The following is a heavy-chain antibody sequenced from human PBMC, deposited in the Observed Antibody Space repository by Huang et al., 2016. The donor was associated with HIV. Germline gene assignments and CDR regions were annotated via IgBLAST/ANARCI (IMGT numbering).Heavy chain of an antibody. D-gene: IGHD3-16*01. CDR2: INYSGRT. CDR1: GGSFSGPN. CDR3: ARGRGDARGFLGLDF. V-gene: IGHV4-34*01. Sequence: QVQLHQWGAGLLKPSETLSLTCAVYGGSFSGPNWTWIRQTPGKGLEWIGEINYSGRTNYSPSRKRRVTISRDTSKNQFSLRLRSVTAADTAVYYCARGRGDARGFLGLDFWGQGTLVTVSS. J-gene: IGHJ4*02.